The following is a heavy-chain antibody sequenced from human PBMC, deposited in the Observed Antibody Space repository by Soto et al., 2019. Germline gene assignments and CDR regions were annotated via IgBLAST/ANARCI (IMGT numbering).Heavy chain of an antibody. J-gene: IGHJ4*02. V-gene: IGHV3-23*01. CDR3: ATMNGYFEY. Sequence: PGGSLRLSCADSGFSFSSYRMSWVRQTPGKGLEWVSAITASGDRTYYADSVNGRFTISRDNSKNTHYLQMTSLRAEDTAIYYCATMNGYFEYWGQGTLVTVSS. CDR1: GFSFSSYR. D-gene: IGHD3-22*01. CDR2: ITASGDRT.